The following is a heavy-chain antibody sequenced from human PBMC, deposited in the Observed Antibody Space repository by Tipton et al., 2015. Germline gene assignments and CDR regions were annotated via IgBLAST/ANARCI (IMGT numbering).Heavy chain of an antibody. CDR3: ARHVSFYYDTHGSDALDI. J-gene: IGHJ3*02. D-gene: IGHD3-22*01. Sequence: QLVQSGAEVKKPGESLKISCKGSGYSFTSYWIGWVRQMPGKGLEWMAIIYPGDSHTRYNPSFQGQVTISADKSISTAYLHWSSLKASDTAMYYCARHVSFYYDTHGSDALDIWAQGTMVTVSS. CDR1: GYSFTSYW. V-gene: IGHV5-51*01. CDR2: IYPGDSHT.